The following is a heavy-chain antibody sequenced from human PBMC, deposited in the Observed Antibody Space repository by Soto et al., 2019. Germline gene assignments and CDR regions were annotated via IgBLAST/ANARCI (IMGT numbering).Heavy chain of an antibody. CDR2: TYYRSKWYN. J-gene: IGHJ1*01. D-gene: IGHD1-26*01. Sequence: QVQLQQSGPRLVKPSQTLSLTCAISGDSVSSNSAAWNWFRQSPSTGLEWLGSTYYRSKWYNDYAISVRRRIIINPDTYKNQFYLQLLSVTTEDTAVYYCDRMVGATADFWDQGTLVTVSS. CDR3: DRMVGATADF. V-gene: IGHV6-1*01. CDR1: GDSVSSNSAA.